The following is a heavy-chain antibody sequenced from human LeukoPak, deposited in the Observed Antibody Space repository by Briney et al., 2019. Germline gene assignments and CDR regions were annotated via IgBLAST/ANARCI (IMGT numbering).Heavy chain of an antibody. D-gene: IGHD3-3*01. CDR3: ARDPGYYDFWSGYYPGDALDI. J-gene: IGHJ3*02. CDR2: IYYSGST. V-gene: IGHV4-39*07. CDR1: GGSIRSSYYY. Sequence: PSETLSLTCTVSGGSIRSSYYYWGWIRQPPGKGLEWIGSIYYSGSTNYNPSLKSRVTISVDTSKNQFSLKLSSVTAADTAVYYCARDPGYYDFWSGYYPGDALDIWGQGTMVTVSS.